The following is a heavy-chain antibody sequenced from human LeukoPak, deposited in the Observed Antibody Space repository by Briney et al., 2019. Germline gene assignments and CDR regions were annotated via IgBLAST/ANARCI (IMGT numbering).Heavy chain of an antibody. V-gene: IGHV2-5*02. CDR3: AHSGYFDTSGPLPPXY. CDR2: IYWDDDK. Sequence: ESGPTLAKPTQPLTLTCTFSWFSLSTRGGGVGWIRHPPGKALERFTLIYWDDDKRYRPSTKSRLTLTKDTSEDRVVLTMTNMDPVDTATYYCAHSGYFDTSGPLPPXYWGQGTLVTVSS. J-gene: IGHJ4*02. CDR1: WFSLSTRGGG. D-gene: IGHD3-22*01.